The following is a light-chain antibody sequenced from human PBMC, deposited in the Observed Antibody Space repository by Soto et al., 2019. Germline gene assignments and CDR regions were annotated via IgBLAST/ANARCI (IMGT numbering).Light chain of an antibody. J-gene: IGLJ1*01. V-gene: IGLV2-14*01. CDR2: DVS. CDR1: SSDVGGYNY. CDR3: SSYTSSSTLQV. Sequence: QSALTQPASVSGSHGHSITISCTGTSSDVGGYNYVSWYQQHPGKAPKLMIYDVSNRPSGVANRFSGSKSGNTASLTISGLQAEDEADYYCSSYTSSSTLQVFGTGTKLTVL.